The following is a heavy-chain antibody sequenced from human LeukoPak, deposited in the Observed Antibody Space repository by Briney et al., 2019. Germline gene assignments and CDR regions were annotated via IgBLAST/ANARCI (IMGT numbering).Heavy chain of an antibody. CDR2: ISSGSSYI. V-gene: IGHV3-21*06. CDR1: GLTFSTYT. J-gene: IGHJ4*02. Sequence: GGSLRLSRAASGLTFSTYTMNWVRQAPGKGLEWVSSISSGSSYIYYADSMKGRFTISRDNAKNSLYLQMNSLKAEDTAVYFCASHYDIDYWGQGTLVTVSS. CDR3: ASHYDIDY. D-gene: IGHD3-9*01.